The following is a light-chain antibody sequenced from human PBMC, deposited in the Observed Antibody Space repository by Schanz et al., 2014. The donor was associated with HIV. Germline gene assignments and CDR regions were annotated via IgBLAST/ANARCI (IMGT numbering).Light chain of an antibody. V-gene: IGLV2-14*03. CDR1: SSDVGGYNY. Sequence: QSALTQPASVSGSPGQSITISCTGTSSDVGGYNYVSWYQQHPGIAPKLMIYDVSNRPSGVSNRFSGSKSGNTASLTISGLQAEDEADYYCSSYTVRNSWLFGGGTKLTVL. CDR3: SSYTVRNSWL. CDR2: DVS. J-gene: IGLJ3*02.